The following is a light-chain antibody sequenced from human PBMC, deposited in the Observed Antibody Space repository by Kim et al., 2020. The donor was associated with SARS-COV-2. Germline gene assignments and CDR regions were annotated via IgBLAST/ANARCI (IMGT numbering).Light chain of an antibody. CDR3: QHYGSPGWT. V-gene: IGKV3-20*01. CDR1: QSVSSSH. J-gene: IGKJ1*01. Sequence: EIVLTQSPGTLSLSRGETGTLSCRASQSVSSSHLAWYQQRPGQAPRLLIHGVSNRATGIPDRFSGRASGTDFTLTISRLEPEDFAVYYCQHYGSPGWTFGQGTKVDIK. CDR2: GVS.